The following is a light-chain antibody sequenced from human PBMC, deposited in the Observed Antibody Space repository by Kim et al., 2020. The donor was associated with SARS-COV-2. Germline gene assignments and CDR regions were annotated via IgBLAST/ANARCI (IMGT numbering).Light chain of an antibody. J-gene: IGKJ4*01. CDR3: QQRGNWPLT. CDR1: QSVTGY. V-gene: IGKV3-11*01. CDR2: DSS. Sequence: LGAGERATKSCRASQSVTGYLAWYQQKFGQAPRLLIYDSSNRATGIPARFSGSGSGTDFTLTISSLEPEDFAIYYCQQRGNWPLTFGGGTKVDIK.